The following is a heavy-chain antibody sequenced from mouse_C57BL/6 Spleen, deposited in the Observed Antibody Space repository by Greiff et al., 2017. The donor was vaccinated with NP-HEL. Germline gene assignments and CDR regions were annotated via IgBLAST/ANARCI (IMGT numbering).Heavy chain of an antibody. J-gene: IGHJ1*03. CDR2: IYPGDGDT. CDR3: ARSGYGSSYWYFDV. Sequence: QVQLQQSGAELVKPGASVKISCKASGYAFSSYWMNWVKQRPGKGLEWIGQIYPGDGDTTYNGKFKGKATLTADKSSSTAYMQLSSLTSEDSAVYFCARSGYGSSYWYFDVWGTGTTVTVSS. V-gene: IGHV1-80*01. CDR1: GYAFSSYW. D-gene: IGHD1-1*01.